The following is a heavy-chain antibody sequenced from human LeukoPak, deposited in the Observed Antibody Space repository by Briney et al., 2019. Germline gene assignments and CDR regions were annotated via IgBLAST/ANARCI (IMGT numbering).Heavy chain of an antibody. J-gene: IGHJ4*02. CDR1: GFTFSSYW. CDR2: IKGDGGST. Sequence: GGSLRLSCAASGFTFSSYWLHWVRQAPGKGLGWVSGIKGDGGSTNYADSVKGRFTISRDNAKNTVYLEMNSLRAEDTAVYYCVRGQLWSYYHDYWGQGTLVTVSS. D-gene: IGHD5-18*01. V-gene: IGHV3-74*01. CDR3: VRGQLWSYYHDY.